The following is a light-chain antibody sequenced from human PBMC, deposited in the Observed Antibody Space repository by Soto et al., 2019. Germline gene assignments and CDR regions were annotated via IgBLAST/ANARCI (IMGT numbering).Light chain of an antibody. CDR3: QHFGM. V-gene: IGKV1-6*01. Sequence: AIQMTQSPGSLSASLGDRVTITCRASQGIRSELAWYQQKPGKAPDLLIYSASTLQSGVPSRFSGSGSGTEFTLTISSLQPDDFATYYCQHFGMFGQGTKVDIK. CDR1: QGIRSE. CDR2: SAS. J-gene: IGKJ1*01.